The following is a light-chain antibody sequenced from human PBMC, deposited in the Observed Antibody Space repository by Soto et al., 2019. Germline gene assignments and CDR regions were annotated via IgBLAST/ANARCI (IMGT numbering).Light chain of an antibody. CDR2: GAS. CDR3: QQYHRSPIT. J-gene: IGKJ1*01. CDR1: QSVASSY. Sequence: EIVLTQSPGTLSLSPGERATLSCRASQSVASSYLAWYQQKPGQAPRLLIYGASSRATGIPDRFSGSGSATDFTLTISRLEPEDFAVYYCQQYHRSPITFGQGTKVDIK. V-gene: IGKV3-20*01.